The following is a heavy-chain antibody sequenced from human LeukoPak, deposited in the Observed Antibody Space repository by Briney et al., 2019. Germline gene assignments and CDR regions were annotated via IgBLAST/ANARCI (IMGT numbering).Heavy chain of an antibody. CDR1: GFTFNSHG. CDR3: VKGRNLWQSSTGLVTFGGVLA. V-gene: IGHV3-30*02. D-gene: IGHD3-16*02. J-gene: IGHJ5*02. CDR2: IRYDGSNK. Sequence: GGSLRLSCAASGFTFNSHGMHWVRQAPDKGLEWVAFIRYDGSNKYYADSVKGRFTISRDNSKSTLHLQMSSLRVEDTAVYYCVKGRNLWQSSTGLVTFGGVLAWGQGTLVTVSS.